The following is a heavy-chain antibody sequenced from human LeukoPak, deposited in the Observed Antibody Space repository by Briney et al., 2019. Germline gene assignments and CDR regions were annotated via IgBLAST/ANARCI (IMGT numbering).Heavy chain of an antibody. J-gene: IGHJ3*02. CDR1: GGSISSYY. D-gene: IGHD1-7*01. CDR2: IYTSGST. V-gene: IGHV4-4*07. Sequence: KPSETLSLTCTVSGGSISSYYWSWIRQPAGKGLEWIGRIYTSGSTNYNPSLKSRVTISVDKSKNQFSLKLSSVTAADTGVYYCAREGGPTYDWDYWAAFDIWGQGTMVTVSS. CDR3: AREGGPTYDWDYWAAFDI.